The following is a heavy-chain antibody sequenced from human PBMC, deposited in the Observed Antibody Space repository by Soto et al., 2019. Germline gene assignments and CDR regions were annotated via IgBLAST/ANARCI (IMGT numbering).Heavy chain of an antibody. CDR3: ARAMTSVGAAAKGDF. V-gene: IGHV3-74*01. D-gene: IGHD1-26*01. CDR1: GFTFNTHW. J-gene: IGHJ4*02. CDR2: INSDGSIT. Sequence: EVQLVESGGGLILPGGSLRRSCAASGFTFNTHWMHCVRQAPGKELVWVSRINSDGSITDYADSVKGRFSISRDNPRNTLYLQMNSLSPEDTAVYYCARAMTSVGAAAKGDFWGQGTLVTVSS.